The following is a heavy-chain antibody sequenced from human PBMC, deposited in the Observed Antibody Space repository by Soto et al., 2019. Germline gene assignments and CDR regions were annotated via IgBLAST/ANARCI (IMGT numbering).Heavy chain of an antibody. CDR1: CGSISSYY. D-gene: IGHD6-13*01. Sequence: PSETLSLTCTVSCGSISSYYWSWIRQPPGKGLEWIGYIYYSGSTNYNPSLKSRVTISVDTSKNQFSLKLSSVTAADTAVYYCARRLPAAAGTGYYYYMDVWGKGTTVTVSS. CDR2: IYYSGST. CDR3: ARRLPAAAGTGYYYYMDV. V-gene: IGHV4-59*08. J-gene: IGHJ6*03.